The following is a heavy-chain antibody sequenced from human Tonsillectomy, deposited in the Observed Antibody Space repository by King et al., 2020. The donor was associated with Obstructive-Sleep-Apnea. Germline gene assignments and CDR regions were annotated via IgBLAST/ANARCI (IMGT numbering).Heavy chain of an antibody. CDR1: RFTFSTYA. CDR3: ASSDEMATMSGFDY. V-gene: IGHV3-30*04. J-gene: IGHJ4*02. D-gene: IGHD5-24*01. Sequence: QLVQSGGGVVQPGKSLRLSCAASRFTFSTYAMHWVRQAPGKGLEWVAVISYDGSSEYYADSVKGRFTISRDNSKNTLYLQMNSLRDEDTAVYYCASSDEMATMSGFDYWGRGTLVTVSS. CDR2: ISYDGSSE.